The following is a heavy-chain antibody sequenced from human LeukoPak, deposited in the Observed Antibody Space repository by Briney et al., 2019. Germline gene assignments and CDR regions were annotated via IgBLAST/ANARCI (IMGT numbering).Heavy chain of an antibody. CDR3: AKTDCSSGSCYSSMGGVDY. D-gene: IGHD2-15*01. CDR1: GFTFSSYA. V-gene: IGHV3-23*01. Sequence: PGGSLRLSCAASGFTFSSYAMSWVRQAPGKGLEWVSAISGSGGSTYYADSVKGRFTISRDNSKNTLYLQMNSLRAEDTAVYYCAKTDCSSGSCYSSMGGVDYWGQGTLVTVSS. J-gene: IGHJ4*02. CDR2: ISGSGGST.